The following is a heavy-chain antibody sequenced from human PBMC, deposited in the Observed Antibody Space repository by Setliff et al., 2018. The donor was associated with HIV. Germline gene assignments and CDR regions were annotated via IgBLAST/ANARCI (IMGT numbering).Heavy chain of an antibody. CDR2: INPHSGDT. CDR1: GYTFTGYY. D-gene: IGHD3-3*01. V-gene: IGHV1-2*02. CDR3: ARAPTLFGVEYYYYFGMDV. Sequence: VASVKVSCKASGYTFTGYYMHWVRQAPGQGLEWMGWINPHSGDTNYAQKFQDRDTMTRDTSVNIAYMQLSRLRSDDTAVYYCARAPTLFGVEYYYYFGMDVWGQGTTVTVSS. J-gene: IGHJ6*02.